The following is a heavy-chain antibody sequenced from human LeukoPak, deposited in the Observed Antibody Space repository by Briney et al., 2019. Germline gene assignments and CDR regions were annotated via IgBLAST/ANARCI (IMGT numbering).Heavy chain of an antibody. J-gene: IGHJ5*02. CDR1: GFTFSSYA. CDR2: ISYDGSNK. CDR3: ARWYYYDSSGNNWFDP. D-gene: IGHD3-22*01. V-gene: IGHV3-30*04. Sequence: PGGSLRLSCAASGFTFSSYAMHWVRQAPGKGLEWVAVISYDGSNKYYADSVKGRFTISRDNSKNTLYLQMNSLRAEDTAVYYCARWYYYDSSGNNWFDPWGQGTLVTVSS.